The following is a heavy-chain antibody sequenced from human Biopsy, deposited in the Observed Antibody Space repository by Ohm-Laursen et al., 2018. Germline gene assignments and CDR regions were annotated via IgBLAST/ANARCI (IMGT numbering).Heavy chain of an antibody. D-gene: IGHD2-8*01. CDR1: GGSINSYY. Sequence: GTLSLTCTVSGGSINSYYWSWIRQPPGKGLEWIGYIYYTGSTNYSPSLESRVIMSVDTSKNQFSLRLSSVTAADTAVYYCARRNYRNGFKFDFWGQGTLVTVSS. J-gene: IGHJ4*02. V-gene: IGHV4-59*08. CDR2: IYYTGST. CDR3: ARRNYRNGFKFDF.